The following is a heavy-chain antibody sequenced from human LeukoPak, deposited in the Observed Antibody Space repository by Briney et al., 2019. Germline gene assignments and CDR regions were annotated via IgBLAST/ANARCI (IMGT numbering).Heavy chain of an antibody. CDR3: ATLKGGYYVDY. Sequence: GGSLRLSCAASGFTFSSYGMNWVRQAPGKGLEWVSVIYRSGGTYYADSVKGRFTISRDNSKNTLSLQMNSLRAEDTAVYYCATLKGGYYVDYWGQGTLVTVSS. CDR1: GFTFSSYG. V-gene: IGHV3-66*01. D-gene: IGHD3-10*01. J-gene: IGHJ4*02. CDR2: IYRSGGT.